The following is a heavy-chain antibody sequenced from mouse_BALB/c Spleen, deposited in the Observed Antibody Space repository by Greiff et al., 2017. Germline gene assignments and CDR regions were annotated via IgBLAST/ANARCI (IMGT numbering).Heavy chain of an antibody. J-gene: IGHJ1*01. V-gene: IGHV1-9*01. CDR2: ILPGSGST. D-gene: IGHD2-14*01. CDR1: GYTFSSYW. CDR3: ARHYYRYDVGYFDV. Sequence: QVQLQQSGAELMKPGASVKISCKATGYTFSSYWIEWVKQRPGHGLEWIGEILPGSGSTNYNEKFKGKATFTADTSSNTAYMQLSSLTSEDSAVYYCARHYYRYDVGYFDVWGAGTTVTVSS.